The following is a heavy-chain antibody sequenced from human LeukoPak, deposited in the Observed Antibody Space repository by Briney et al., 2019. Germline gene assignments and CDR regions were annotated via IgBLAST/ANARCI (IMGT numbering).Heavy chain of an antibody. CDR3: ARRLQRHFDY. D-gene: IGHD2-15*01. CDR2: IDPSDSYT. J-gene: IGHJ4*02. V-gene: IGHV5-10-1*01. CDR1: GYSFTSYW. Sequence: GESLKISCKGSGYSFTSYWISWVRQLPGKGLEWMGRIDPSDSYTNYSPSFQGHVTISVDKSISTAYLQWSSLKASDTAMYYCARRLQRHFDYWGQGTLVTVSS.